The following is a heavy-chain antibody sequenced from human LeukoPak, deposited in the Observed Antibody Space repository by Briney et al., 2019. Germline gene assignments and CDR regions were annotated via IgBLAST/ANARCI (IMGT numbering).Heavy chain of an antibody. D-gene: IGHD2/OR15-2a*01. CDR2: IYSGGST. CDR1: GFTVSSNS. J-gene: IGHJ4*02. V-gene: IGHV3-66*01. CDR3: ARDEPSPDSTDLDY. Sequence: GGSLRLSCAASGFTVSSNSMTWVRQAPGKGLEWVSVIYSGGSTYYADSVKGRFTISGDKNTLYLQMNSLRADDTAVYYCARDEPSPDSTDLDYWGQGTLVTVSS.